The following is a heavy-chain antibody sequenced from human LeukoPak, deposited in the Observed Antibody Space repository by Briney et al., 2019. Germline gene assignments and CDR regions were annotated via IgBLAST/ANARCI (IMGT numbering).Heavy chain of an antibody. CDR1: GFTFSSYA. D-gene: IGHD3-16*01. Sequence: GGSLRLSCAASGFTFSSYAMSWVRQAPGKGLEWVSTISTSGASTYYADSVKGRFTISRDNSKNTLYLQMNSLRAEDTAVYYCAKINPYDYVWGSAGYWGQGTLVTVSS. J-gene: IGHJ4*02. CDR2: ISTSGAST. CDR3: AKINPYDYVWGSAGY. V-gene: IGHV3-23*01.